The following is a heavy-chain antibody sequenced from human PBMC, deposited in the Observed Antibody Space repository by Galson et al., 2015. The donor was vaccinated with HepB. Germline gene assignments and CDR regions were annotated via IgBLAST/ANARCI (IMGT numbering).Heavy chain of an antibody. V-gene: IGHV6-1*01. Sequence: CAISGDSVSSNSAAWNWIRQSPSRGLEWLGWTYYRSKWYNDYAVSVKSRITINPDTSKNQFSLQLNSVTPEDTAVYYCARGTYYYDSSGYYTPLDYWGQGTLVTVSS. CDR3: ARGTYYYDSSGYYTPLDY. J-gene: IGHJ4*02. CDR2: TYYRSKWYN. D-gene: IGHD3-22*01. CDR1: GDSVSSNSAA.